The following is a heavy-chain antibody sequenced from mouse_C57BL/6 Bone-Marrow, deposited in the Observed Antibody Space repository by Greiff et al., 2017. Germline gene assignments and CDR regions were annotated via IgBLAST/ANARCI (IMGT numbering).Heavy chain of an antibody. CDR2: IHPNSGST. D-gene: IGHD2-3*01. CDR1: GYTFTSYW. J-gene: IGHJ2*01. CDR3: ARDGYYPLYFDY. V-gene: IGHV1-64*01. Sequence: VKLQQPGAELVKPGASVKLSCKASGYTFTSYWMHWVKQRPGQGLEWIGMIHPNSGSTNYNEKFKSKATLTVDKSSSTAYMQLSSLTSEDSAVYYCARDGYYPLYFDYWGQGTTLTVSS.